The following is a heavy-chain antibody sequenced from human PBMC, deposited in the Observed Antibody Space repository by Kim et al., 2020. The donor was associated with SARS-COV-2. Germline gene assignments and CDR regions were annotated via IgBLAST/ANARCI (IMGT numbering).Heavy chain of an antibody. V-gene: IGHV1-2*02. CDR3: ARGANTLSAFDL. Sequence: TKEAEGFPGRVTMARDTSISTVYMELGRLKSDDTAVYYCARGANTLSAFDLWGQGTMVTVSS. J-gene: IGHJ3*01. CDR2: T.